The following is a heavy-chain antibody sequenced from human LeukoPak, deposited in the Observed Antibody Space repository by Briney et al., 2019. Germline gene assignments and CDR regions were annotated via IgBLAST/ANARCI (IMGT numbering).Heavy chain of an antibody. CDR2: IYYNRST. J-gene: IGHJ4*02. CDR3: ARQSSTIAVAGTFDY. CDR1: GGSLSSVGYY. Sequence: SETLSLTCTVSGGSLSSVGYYCSWIRQHPGNGLEWFVYIYYNRSTYYNPSLKSRVTISVDTSKNQFSLKLSSVTAADTAVYYCARQSSTIAVAGTFDYWGQGTLVTVSS. D-gene: IGHD6-19*01. V-gene: IGHV4-31*03.